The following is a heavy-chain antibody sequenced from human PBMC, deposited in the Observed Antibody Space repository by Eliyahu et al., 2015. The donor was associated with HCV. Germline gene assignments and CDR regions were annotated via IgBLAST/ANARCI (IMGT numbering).Heavy chain of an antibody. J-gene: IGHJ4*02. CDR3: ARMGNYYGSLRGTFDY. D-gene: IGHD3-10*01. Sequence: QVTLKESGPALVRPTQTLTLTCTFSGFSLSTPGIRVSWLRQSPGKALEWLAQISWNDGDFYSTSLKTRVTISKDSSKNQVVFTMTNMGPVDTATYYCARMGNYYGSLRGTFDYWGQGTLVTVSS. CDR1: GFSLSTPGIR. CDR2: ISWNDGD. V-gene: IGHV2-70*04.